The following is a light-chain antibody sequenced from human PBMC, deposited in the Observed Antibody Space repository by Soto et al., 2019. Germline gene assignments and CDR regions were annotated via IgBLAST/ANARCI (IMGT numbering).Light chain of an antibody. V-gene: IGKV2-24*01. Sequence: DIVLTQTPLSSAVTLGQPASISCRSSQSLLHSDGSTYLSWLHQRPGQPPRLLIYKISNRLSGVPDRLSGSGVGTDFTLEISKVEAEDVGVYYCMQATLFPPYTFGQETKLEIQ. CDR1: QSLLHSDGSTY. CDR3: MQATLFPPYT. CDR2: KIS. J-gene: IGKJ2*01.